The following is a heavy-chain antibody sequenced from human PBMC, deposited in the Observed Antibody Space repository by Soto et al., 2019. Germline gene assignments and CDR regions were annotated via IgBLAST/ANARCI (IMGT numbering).Heavy chain of an antibody. CDR2: ISDDGSTA. CDR1: GFTFSAYW. V-gene: IGHV3-74*01. CDR3: ARGPRVSSTGTGAH. D-gene: IGHD1-1*01. J-gene: IGHJ4*02. Sequence: GGSLRLSCAVSGFTFSAYWMHWVRQVPGKGLTWVSRISDDGSTATYADSVKGRFVISRDNAKNSLYLEMNTLRVDDSGLYYCARGPRVSSTGTGAHWGRGTLVTVSS.